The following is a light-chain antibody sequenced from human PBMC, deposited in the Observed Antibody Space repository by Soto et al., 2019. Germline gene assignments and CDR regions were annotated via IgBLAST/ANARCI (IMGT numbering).Light chain of an antibody. CDR2: GAS. J-gene: IGKJ5*01. CDR1: QSVSSN. Sequence: EIVMTQSPATLSVSPGERATLPCRASQSVSSNLAWYQQKPGQAPRLLIYGASTRATGTPARFSGSGSGTEFTLTISSLQSEDFALYYCQQYNKWPLITFGQGTRLEIK. V-gene: IGKV3D-15*01. CDR3: QQYNKWPLIT.